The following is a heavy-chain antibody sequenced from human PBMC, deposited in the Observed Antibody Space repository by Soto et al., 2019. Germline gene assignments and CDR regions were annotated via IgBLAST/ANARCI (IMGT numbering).Heavy chain of an antibody. D-gene: IGHD3-10*01. Sequence: QVQLVESGGGVVQSGRSLRLSCAASGFSFSSYGMHWVRQAPGKGLEWVAVIWYDGSNKYYADSVKGRFTISRDNSKNTLYLLMNSLRAEDTAVYYCARDGSGDRHAFDIRGQGTMVTVSS. CDR1: GFSFSSYG. V-gene: IGHV3-33*01. J-gene: IGHJ3*02. CDR3: ARDGSGDRHAFDI. CDR2: IWYDGSNK.